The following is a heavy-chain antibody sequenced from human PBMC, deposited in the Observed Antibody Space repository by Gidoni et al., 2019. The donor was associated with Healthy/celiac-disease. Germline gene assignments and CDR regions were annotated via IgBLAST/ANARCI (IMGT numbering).Heavy chain of an antibody. CDR1: GGSISSGGYY. D-gene: IGHD6-19*01. Sequence: QVQLQESGPGLVKPSQTLSLTCTVSGGSISSGGYYWSWIRQHPGKGLEWIGYIYYSGSTYYNPSLKSRVTISVDTSKNQFSLKLSSVTAADTAVYYCARGAGKNYYYGMDVWGQGTTVTVSS. V-gene: IGHV4-31*03. J-gene: IGHJ6*02. CDR3: ARGAGKNYYYGMDV. CDR2: IYYSGST.